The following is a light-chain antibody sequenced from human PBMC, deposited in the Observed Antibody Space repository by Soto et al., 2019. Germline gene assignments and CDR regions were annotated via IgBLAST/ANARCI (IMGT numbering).Light chain of an antibody. CDR3: QHRSNWPPGAT. CDR2: DAS. Sequence: EIVLTQSPATLSLSPGEGATLSCRASQSVSRYLAWYQQKPGQAPRLLIYDASNRATGIPARFSGSGSGTDFTLTISSLEPEDSAFYYCQHRSNWPPGATFGGGTKVEIK. CDR1: QSVSRY. V-gene: IGKV3-11*01. J-gene: IGKJ4*01.